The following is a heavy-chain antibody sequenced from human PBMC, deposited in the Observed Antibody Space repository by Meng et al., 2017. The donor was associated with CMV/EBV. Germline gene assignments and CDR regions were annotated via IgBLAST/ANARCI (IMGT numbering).Heavy chain of an antibody. D-gene: IGHD2-2*03. CDR3: AKDIRGYWYSLEY. J-gene: IGHJ4*02. Sequence: GESLKISCAASGFTFSGFWMNWVRQAPGKGLEWVANIKNDGSEKFYVDSVKGRFTISRDNAKNSLYLQMNSLRDEDTALYYCAKDIRGYWYSLEYWGQGTLVTVSS. CDR2: IKNDGSEK. CDR1: GFTFSGFW. V-gene: IGHV3-7*03.